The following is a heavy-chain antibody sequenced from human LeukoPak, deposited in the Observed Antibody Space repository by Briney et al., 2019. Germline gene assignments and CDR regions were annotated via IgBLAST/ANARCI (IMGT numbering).Heavy chain of an antibody. V-gene: IGHV4-39*07. D-gene: IGHD3-16*01. Sequence: SETLSLTCTVSGGSISSSSYYWGWIRQPPGKGLEWIGYIYYSGSTYYNPSLKSRVTISVDTSKNQFSLKLSSVTAADTAVYYCASGGDDDAFDIWGQGTMVTVSS. CDR3: ASGGDDDAFDI. CDR2: IYYSGST. J-gene: IGHJ3*02. CDR1: GGSISSSSYY.